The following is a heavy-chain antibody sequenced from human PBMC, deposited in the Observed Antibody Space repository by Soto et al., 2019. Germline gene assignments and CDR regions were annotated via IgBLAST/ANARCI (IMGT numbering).Heavy chain of an antibody. V-gene: IGHV3-66*01. D-gene: IGHD3-10*01. CDR2: IYSGGST. Sequence: GGSLRLSCAASGFTFSSYAMSWVRQAPGKGLEWVSVIYSGGSTYYADSVKGRFTISRDNSKNTLYLQMNSLRAEDAAVYYCARASSDGSGSFDAFDIWGQGTMVTVSS. J-gene: IGHJ3*02. CDR1: GFTFSSYA. CDR3: ARASSDGSGSFDAFDI.